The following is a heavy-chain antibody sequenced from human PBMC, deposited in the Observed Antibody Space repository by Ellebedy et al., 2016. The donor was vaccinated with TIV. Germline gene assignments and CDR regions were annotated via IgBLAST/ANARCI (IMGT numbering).Heavy chain of an antibody. D-gene: IGHD1-26*01. CDR2: IIPIFGTA. CDR3: AISYSGSYYAGWGFDY. J-gene: IGHJ4*02. V-gene: IGHV1-69*13. Sequence: SVKVSXXASGGTFSSYAISWVRQAPGQGLEWMGGIIPIFGTANYAQKFQGRVTITADESTSTAYMELRSLRSDDTAVYYCAISYSGSYYAGWGFDYWGQGTLVTVSS. CDR1: GGTFSSYA.